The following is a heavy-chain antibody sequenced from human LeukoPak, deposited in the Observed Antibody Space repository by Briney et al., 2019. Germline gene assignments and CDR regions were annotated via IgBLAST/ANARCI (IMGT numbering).Heavy chain of an antibody. CDR2: ILNSETT. V-gene: IGHV4-39*01. CDR3: ARRGYLWSYFDA. Sequence: SETLSLTCTVSGASISDTDYYWGWVRQPPGKGLEWIANILNSETTFYNPSLNSRLTMSVDTSKNQLSLNLSSVTAADTAINYCARRGYLWSYFDAWGQGALVTVSS. CDR1: GASISDTDYY. D-gene: IGHD3-16*02. J-gene: IGHJ4*02.